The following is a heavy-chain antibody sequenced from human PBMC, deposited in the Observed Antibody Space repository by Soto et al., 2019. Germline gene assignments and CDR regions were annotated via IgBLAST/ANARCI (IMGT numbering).Heavy chain of an antibody. J-gene: IGHJ6*02. CDR2: ISGSGGST. CDR1: GFTFSSYA. CDR3: LLTYYDFWSGYTHPYYYYGMDV. Sequence: QPGGSLRLSCAASGFTFSSYAMSWVRQAPGKGLEWVSAISGSGGSTYYADSVKGRFTISRDNSKNTLYLQMNSLRAEDTAVYYCLLTYYDFWSGYTHPYYYYGMDVWAKGSRSPSP. D-gene: IGHD3-3*01. V-gene: IGHV3-23*01.